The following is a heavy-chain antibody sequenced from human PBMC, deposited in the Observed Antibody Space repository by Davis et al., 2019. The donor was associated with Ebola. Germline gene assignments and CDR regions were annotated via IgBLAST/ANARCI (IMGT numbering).Heavy chain of an antibody. Sequence: GESLKISCAASGFTFSGSAMHWVRQASGKGLEWVGRIRSKANSYATAYAASVKGRFTISRDDSKNTAYLQMNILKTEDTSVYYCTRPIPLGYYYGMDVWGQGTTVTVSS. V-gene: IGHV3-73*01. CDR2: IRSKANSYAT. J-gene: IGHJ6*02. CDR1: GFTFSGSA. D-gene: IGHD2-21*01. CDR3: TRPIPLGYYYGMDV.